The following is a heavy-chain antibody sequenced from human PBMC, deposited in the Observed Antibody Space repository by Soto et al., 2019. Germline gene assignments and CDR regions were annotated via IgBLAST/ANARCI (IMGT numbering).Heavy chain of an antibody. CDR2: ISSSSSTI. Sequence: GGSLRLSCAASGFTFSSYSMNWVRQAPGKGLEWVSYISSSSSTIYYADSVKGRFTISRDNAKNSLYLQMNSLRDEDTAVYYCARPGVRGQLDYYYYYGMDVWGQGTTVTVSS. CDR1: GFTFSSYS. CDR3: ARPGVRGQLDYYYYYGMDV. J-gene: IGHJ6*02. D-gene: IGHD3-10*01. V-gene: IGHV3-48*02.